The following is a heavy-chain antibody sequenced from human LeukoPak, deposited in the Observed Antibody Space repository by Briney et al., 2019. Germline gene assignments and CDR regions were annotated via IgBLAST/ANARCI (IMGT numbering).Heavy chain of an antibody. CDR3: ARGRRAVTKRTKGGSWFDP. J-gene: IGHJ5*02. Sequence: SETLSLTCAVYGGSFSGYYWSWIRQPPGKGLEWIGEINHSGSTNYNPSPKSRVTISVDTSKNQFSLKLSSVTAADTGVYYGARGRRAVTKRTKGGSWFDPWGQGTLVTVSS. CDR2: INHSGST. V-gene: IGHV4-34*01. CDR1: GGSFSGYY. D-gene: IGHD4-17*01.